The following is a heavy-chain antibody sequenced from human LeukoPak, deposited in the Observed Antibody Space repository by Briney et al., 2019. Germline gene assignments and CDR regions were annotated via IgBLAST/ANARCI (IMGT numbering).Heavy chain of an antibody. CDR1: GGSISSYY. J-gene: IGHJ4*02. CDR3: ARVVVAATVDY. CDR2: IYYSGST. V-gene: IGHV4-59*08. D-gene: IGHD2-15*01. Sequence: SETLSLTCTVSGGSISSYYWSWIRQPPGKGLEWIGYIYYSGSTNYNPSLKSRVTISVDTSKNQLSLKLSSVTAADTAVYYCARVVVAATVDYWGQGTLVTVSS.